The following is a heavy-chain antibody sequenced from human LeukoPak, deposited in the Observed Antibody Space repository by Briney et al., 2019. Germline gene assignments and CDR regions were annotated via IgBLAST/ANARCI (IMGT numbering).Heavy chain of an antibody. CDR2: INHSGST. J-gene: IGHJ4*02. CDR1: GGSFSGYY. Sequence: SETLSLTCAVYGGSFSGYYWSWIRQPPGKGLEWIGEINHSGSTNYNPSLKSRVTISVDTSKNQFSLKLSSVTAADTAAYYCASSPIVVVPAAVSLFDYWGQGTLVTVSS. CDR3: ASSPIVVVPAAVSLFDY. V-gene: IGHV4-34*01. D-gene: IGHD2-2*01.